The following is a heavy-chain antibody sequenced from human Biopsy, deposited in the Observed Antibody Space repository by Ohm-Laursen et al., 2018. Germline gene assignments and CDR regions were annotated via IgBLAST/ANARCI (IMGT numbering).Heavy chain of an antibody. Sequence: SVKVSCKASGGTLSNYAISWVRQAPGEGLEWMGGIIAVSGLVNYAPKFQGRVSITADKSTTTAYMELSNLKSEDTAVYYCATPFQYYDSWGGYPPFDHWGQGTLVTVSS. CDR1: GGTLSNYA. V-gene: IGHV1-69*10. CDR3: ATPFQYYDSWGGYPPFDH. D-gene: IGHD3-3*01. J-gene: IGHJ4*02. CDR2: IIAVSGLV.